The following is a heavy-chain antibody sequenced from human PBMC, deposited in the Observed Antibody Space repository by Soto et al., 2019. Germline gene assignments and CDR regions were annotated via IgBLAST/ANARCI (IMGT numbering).Heavy chain of an antibody. CDR1: GFTFSNYA. D-gene: IGHD6-13*01. V-gene: IGHV3-30-3*01. J-gene: IGHJ4*02. CDR2: ISDDGSHK. Sequence: QVQLVESGGGVVQPGRSLRLSCAASGFTFSNYALHWVRPAPGKGLAWVAGISDDGSHKYYADSVKGRFTISRDNSKNTLSLQMNSLRAEDTAMYYCARDRFASSWSYFDYWGQGTPVTVSS. CDR3: ARDRFASSWSYFDY.